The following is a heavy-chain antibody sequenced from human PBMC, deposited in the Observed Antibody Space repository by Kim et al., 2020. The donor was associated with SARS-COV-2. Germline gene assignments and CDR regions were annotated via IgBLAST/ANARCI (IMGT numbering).Heavy chain of an antibody. J-gene: IGHJ6*02. CDR1: GFTFSSYW. D-gene: IGHD6-6*01. Sequence: GGSLRLSCAASGFTFSSYWMSWVRQAPGKGLEWVANIKQDGSEKYYVDSVKGRFTISRDNAKNSLYLQMNSLRAEDTAVYYCARDWGYSSSSEVGYYYYYGMDVWGQGTTVTVSS. CDR3: ARDWGYSSSSEVGYYYYYGMDV. CDR2: IKQDGSEK. V-gene: IGHV3-7*01.